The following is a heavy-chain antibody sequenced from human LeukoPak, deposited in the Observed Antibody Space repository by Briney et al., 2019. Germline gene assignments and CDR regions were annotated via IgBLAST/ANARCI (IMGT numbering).Heavy chain of an antibody. Sequence: PGGSLRLSCAASGFTFSSYEMNWVRQAPGKGLEWVSYISSSGSTIYYADSVKGRFTISRDNAKNSLYLQMNSLRAEDTAVYYCASVPLTGDYGRTGCWGQGTLVTVSS. CDR3: ASVPLTGDYGRTGC. V-gene: IGHV3-48*03. CDR1: GFTFSSYE. CDR2: ISSSGSTI. D-gene: IGHD7-27*01. J-gene: IGHJ4*02.